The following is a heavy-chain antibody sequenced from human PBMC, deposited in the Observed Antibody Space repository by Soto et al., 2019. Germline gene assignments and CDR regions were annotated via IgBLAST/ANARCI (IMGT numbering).Heavy chain of an antibody. CDR1: VYAFTIYG. J-gene: IGHJ6*02. D-gene: IGHD2-2*02. CDR2: ISAYNGNT. V-gene: IGHV1-18*04. Sequence: GAAVTVSCRASVYAFTIYGSSWVRQAPGQGLELMGWISAYNGNTNYVQKLQGRVTMTTDTSTSTAYMELSSLRSEDTAVYYCARVNVYCSSTSSYNYYYYGMDVGGQGTTVTVSS. CDR3: ARVNVYCSSTSSYNYYYYGMDV.